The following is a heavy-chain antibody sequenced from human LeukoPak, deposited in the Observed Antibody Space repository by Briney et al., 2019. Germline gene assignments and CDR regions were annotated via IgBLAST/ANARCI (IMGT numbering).Heavy chain of an antibody. CDR2: IYYSGST. J-gene: IGHJ6*02. D-gene: IGHD1-26*01. Sequence: SETLSLTCTVSGGSISSSSYYWGWIRQPPGKGLEWIGSIYYSGSTYYNPSLKSRVTISVDTSKNQFSLKPSSVTAADTAVYYCARGLSGGSYLWYYNYYGMDVWGQGTTVTVSS. V-gene: IGHV4-39*01. CDR1: GGSISSSSYY. CDR3: ARGLSGGSYLWYYNYYGMDV.